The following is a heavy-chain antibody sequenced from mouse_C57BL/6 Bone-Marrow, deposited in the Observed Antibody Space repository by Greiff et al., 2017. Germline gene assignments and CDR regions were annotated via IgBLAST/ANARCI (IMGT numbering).Heavy chain of an antibody. Sequence: EVLLVESGGDLVKPGGSLKLSCAASGFTFSSYGMSWVRQTPDKRLEWVATISSGGSYTYYPDSVKGRFTISRDNAKNTLYLQMSSLKSEDTAMYYCARSTIYYYAMDDWGQGTSVTVSS. J-gene: IGHJ4*01. D-gene: IGHD2-1*01. CDR2: ISSGGSYT. CDR3: ARSTIYYYAMDD. CDR1: GFTFSSYG. V-gene: IGHV5-6*01.